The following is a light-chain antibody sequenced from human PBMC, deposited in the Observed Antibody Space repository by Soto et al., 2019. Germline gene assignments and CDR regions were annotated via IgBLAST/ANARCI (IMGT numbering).Light chain of an antibody. CDR1: QTISSN. V-gene: IGKV1-9*01. Sequence: HSPFSLSASEGDRVTIPCRASQTISSNLAWYQQKPGKAPKLLIYAASTLQSGVPSTFSGSGSGTVFTLTITSLQPEDFATYYCQQDNNYPCTFGQGTKVDIK. J-gene: IGKJ1*01. CDR3: QQDNNYPCT. CDR2: AAS.